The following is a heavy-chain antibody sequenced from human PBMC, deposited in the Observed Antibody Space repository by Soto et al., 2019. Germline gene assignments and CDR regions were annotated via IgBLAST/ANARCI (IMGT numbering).Heavy chain of an antibody. Sequence: QVQLVESGGGVVQPGRSLRLSCAASGFTFSTYGMFWVRQPPGKGLEWVAAIPSDGSNKYYADSVKGRFTISRDNSKNTLFLQMDSLRTEDTAVYYCAXXFHPXQSYALYNWFDPWGQGTLVTVSS. CDR2: IPSDGSNK. D-gene: IGHD3-16*01. CDR3: AXXFHPXQSYALYNWFDP. CDR1: GFTFSTYG. V-gene: IGHV3-30*03. J-gene: IGHJ5*02.